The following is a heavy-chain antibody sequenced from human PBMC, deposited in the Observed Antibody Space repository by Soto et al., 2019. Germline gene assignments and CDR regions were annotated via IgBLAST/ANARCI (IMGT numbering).Heavy chain of an antibody. CDR3: ALDLRGYYFDF. V-gene: IGHV3-53*01. J-gene: IGHJ4*02. CDR2: IYSDVYSAGTT. Sequence: HPGGSLRLSCEASGFTVSDNYMTWVRQAPGKGLEWVSLIYSDVYSAGTTYYADSVKGRFTVSRDNSKNTLYLQMNTLRAEDTAVYYCALDLRGYYFDFWGQGALVTVSS. D-gene: IGHD3-16*01. CDR1: GFTVSDNY.